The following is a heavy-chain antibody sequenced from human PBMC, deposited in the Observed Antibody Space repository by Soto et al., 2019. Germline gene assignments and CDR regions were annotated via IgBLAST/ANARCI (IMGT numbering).Heavy chain of an antibody. V-gene: IGHV3-30*18. J-gene: IGHJ6*02. CDR2: ISYDGSNK. CDR3: AKSRYYYDGSGYYGMDV. Sequence: GGSLRLSCAASGFTFSSYGMHWVRQAPGKGLEWVAVISYDGSNKYYADSVKGRFTISRDNSKNTLYLQMNSLRAEDTAVYYCAKSRYYYDGSGYYGMDVWGQGTTVTVSS. CDR1: GFTFSSYG. D-gene: IGHD3-22*01.